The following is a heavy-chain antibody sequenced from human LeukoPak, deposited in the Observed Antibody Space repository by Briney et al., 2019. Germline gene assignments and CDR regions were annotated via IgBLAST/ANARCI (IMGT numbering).Heavy chain of an antibody. D-gene: IGHD5-18*01. J-gene: IGHJ4*02. CDR1: GFTFSSYS. CDR3: TKDSVAMVTTSDY. V-gene: IGHV3-21*04. Sequence: GGSLRLSCAASGFTFSSYSMNWVRQAPGKGLEWVSAISGSGGSTYYADSVKGRFTTSRDNAKNSLYLQMNSLRPEDTALYYCTKDSVAMVTTSDYWGQGTLVTVSS. CDR2: ISGSGGST.